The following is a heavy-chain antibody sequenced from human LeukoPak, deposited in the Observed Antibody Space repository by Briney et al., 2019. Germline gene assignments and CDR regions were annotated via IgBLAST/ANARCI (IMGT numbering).Heavy chain of an antibody. CDR1: GDFLSSGDYY. Sequence: PSETLSLTCTVSGDFLSSGDYYWGWIRQSPGKGLTWIGSIYYSGSTLYNASFESRVTMSVDTSKNQFSLKLRSVTAADTAVYYCARQVRSPVVMFMDVWGKGTTVTVSS. CDR2: IYYSGST. J-gene: IGHJ6*03. V-gene: IGHV4-39*01. CDR3: ARQVRSPVVMFMDV. D-gene: IGHD4-23*01.